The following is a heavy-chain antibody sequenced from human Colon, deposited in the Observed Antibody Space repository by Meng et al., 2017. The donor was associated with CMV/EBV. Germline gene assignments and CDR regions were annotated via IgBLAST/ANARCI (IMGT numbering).Heavy chain of an antibody. J-gene: IGHJ4*02. Sequence: TNLKEPGPTLVKPTQPLTLTCTFSGFSLSTIGMGVGWIRQPPGKALEWLGVIYWDDDKRYSPSLKSRLTITKDTSKNQVVLTMTNLDPLDTATYYCAHRPYGSGSYFFDYWGQGTLVTVSS. V-gene: IGHV2-5*02. CDR2: IYWDDDK. D-gene: IGHD3-10*01. CDR3: AHRPYGSGSYFFDY. CDR1: GFSLSTIGMG.